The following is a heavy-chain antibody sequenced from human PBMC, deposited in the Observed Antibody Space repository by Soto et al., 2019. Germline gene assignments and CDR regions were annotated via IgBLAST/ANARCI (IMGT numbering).Heavy chain of an antibody. CDR1: GGTFSSYT. CDR3: ARAIVATMGDAFDI. J-gene: IGHJ3*02. CDR2: IIPILGIA. V-gene: IGHV1-69*02. Sequence: QVQLVQSGAEVKKPGSSVKVSCKASGGTFSSYTISWVRQAPGQELEWMGRIIPILGIANYAQKFQGRVTITADKSTSTAYMELSSLRSEDTAVYYCARAIVATMGDAFDIWGQGTMVTVSS. D-gene: IGHD5-12*01.